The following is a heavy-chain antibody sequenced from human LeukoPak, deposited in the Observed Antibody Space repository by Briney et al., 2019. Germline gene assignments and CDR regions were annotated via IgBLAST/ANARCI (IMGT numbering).Heavy chain of an antibody. J-gene: IGHJ4*02. Sequence: ASVKVSCKASGYTFTSYYMHWVRQAPGQGLEWMGIINPSGGSSSYAQKFQGRVTMTRDTSTSTVYMELSSLRSEDTAVYYCARDRDCSGGSCYSRYYFDYWGQGTLVTVSS. CDR2: INPSGGSS. CDR3: ARDRDCSGGSCYSRYYFDY. D-gene: IGHD2-15*01. CDR1: GYTFTSYY. V-gene: IGHV1-46*01.